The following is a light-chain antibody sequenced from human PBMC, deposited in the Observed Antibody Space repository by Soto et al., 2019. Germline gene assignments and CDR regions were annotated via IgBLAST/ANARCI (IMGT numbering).Light chain of an antibody. CDR2: EVN. CDR1: SSDVGGYNY. Sequence: QSALTQPASVSGSPGQSITISCTGTSSDVGGYNYVSRYQQHPGKAPKLMIYEVNNRPSGVSIRFSGSKSGNTASLTISGLQAEDEADYYCSSYTSSSTLVFGGGTKLTVL. V-gene: IGLV2-14*01. CDR3: SSYTSSSTLV. J-gene: IGLJ2*01.